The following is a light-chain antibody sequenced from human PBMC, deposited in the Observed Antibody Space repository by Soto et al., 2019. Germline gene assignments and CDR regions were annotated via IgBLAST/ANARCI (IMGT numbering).Light chain of an antibody. Sequence: DIQMTQSPSSVSASVGDRVTITCRASQSIRSYLNWYQQKPGKAPNLLIYAASSLQSGVPSRFSGSGSGTDFTLTISSLQPEDFATYYCQQSYNTPLTFGGGTKVDIK. CDR3: QQSYNTPLT. CDR2: AAS. V-gene: IGKV1-39*01. CDR1: QSIRSY. J-gene: IGKJ4*01.